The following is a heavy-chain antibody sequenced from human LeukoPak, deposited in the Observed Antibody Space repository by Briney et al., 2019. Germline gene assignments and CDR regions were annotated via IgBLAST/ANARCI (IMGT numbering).Heavy chain of an antibody. V-gene: IGHV1-2*02. CDR3: ARGTAAAGAPDY. D-gene: IGHD6-13*01. CDR1: GYTFAGYY. CDR2: INPNSGGT. J-gene: IGHJ4*02. Sequence: ASVKVSCKASGYTFAGYYMHWVRQAPGQGLEWMGWINPNSGGTNYAQKFQGRVTMTRDTSISTAYMELSRLRSDDTAVYYCARGTAAAGAPDYWGQGTLVTVSS.